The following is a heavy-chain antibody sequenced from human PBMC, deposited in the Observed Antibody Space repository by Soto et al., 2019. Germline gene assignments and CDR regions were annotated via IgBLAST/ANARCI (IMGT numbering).Heavy chain of an antibody. CDR1: GYTFTSYA. Sequence: QVQLVQSGAEVKKPGASVKVSCKASGYTFTSYAINWVRQATGNGLERMGWMNPNSGNTGYAQKFQGSVTMTRTTTISTASMWLSSLRYEDTAGYYCARQGVRGMDVWGQGTTVTVSS. D-gene: IGHD3-16*01. V-gene: IGHV1-8*01. CDR3: ARQGVRGMDV. CDR2: MNPNSGNT. J-gene: IGHJ6*02.